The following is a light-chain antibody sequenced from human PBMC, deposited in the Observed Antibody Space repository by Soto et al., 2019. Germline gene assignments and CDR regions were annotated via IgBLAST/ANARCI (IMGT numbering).Light chain of an antibody. CDR3: QQRDDWSSVT. Sequence: EIVLTQSPATLSLSPGERATLSCRASQSVSSYLAWYQQKPGQAPRLLIYDASNRATDIPARFSGSGSGTDFTLTISSLEPEDFAVYYCQQRDDWSSVTFGGGTRVEIK. J-gene: IGKJ4*01. CDR1: QSVSSY. V-gene: IGKV3-11*01. CDR2: DAS.